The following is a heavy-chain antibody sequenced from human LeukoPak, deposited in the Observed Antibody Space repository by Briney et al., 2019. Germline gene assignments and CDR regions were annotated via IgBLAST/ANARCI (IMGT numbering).Heavy chain of an antibody. J-gene: IGHJ4*02. CDR1: GFTFSTYG. Sequence: GTSLRLSCAASGFTFSTYGMHWVRQPPGKGLEWVAVISYDGSNKYYADSVKGRFTISRDNSKNTLYLQMNSLRAEDTAVYYCARAHALSPPNRRLQSSFDYWGQGTLVTVSS. V-gene: IGHV3-30*03. CDR2: ISYDGSNK. CDR3: ARAHALSPPNRRLQSSFDY. D-gene: IGHD5-24*01.